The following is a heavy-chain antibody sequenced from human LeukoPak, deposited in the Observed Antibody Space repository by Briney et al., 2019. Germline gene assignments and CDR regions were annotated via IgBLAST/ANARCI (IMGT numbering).Heavy chain of an antibody. CDR1: GFTFSDHY. V-gene: IGHV3-23*01. Sequence: GGSLRLSCAASGFTFSDHYMDWVRQAPGKGLEWVSTISNSDGSTYYADSVKGRFSISRDNSENTLYLQMNSLRAEDTAVYYCAKATGYLLWGQGTLVTVSS. D-gene: IGHD1-14*01. J-gene: IGHJ4*02. CDR2: ISNSDGST. CDR3: AKATGYLL.